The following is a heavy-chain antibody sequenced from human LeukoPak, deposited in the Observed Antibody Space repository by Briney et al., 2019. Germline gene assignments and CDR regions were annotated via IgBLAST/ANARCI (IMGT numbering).Heavy chain of an antibody. CDR3: AGRGIVTGYFDF. D-gene: IGHD3-9*01. Sequence: SETLSLTCTVSGDSITNSNFYWGWIRQSPGKGLEWIGSIFHSGSTNYNPSLKSRVTISVATSKNQFYLRVRSVTAAETALYYCAGRGIVTGYFDFWGRGTLVTVSS. J-gene: IGHJ4*02. V-gene: IGHV4-39*01. CDR1: GDSITNSNFY. CDR2: IFHSGST.